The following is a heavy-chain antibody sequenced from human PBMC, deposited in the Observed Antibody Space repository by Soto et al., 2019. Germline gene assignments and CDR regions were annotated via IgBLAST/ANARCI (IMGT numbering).Heavy chain of an antibody. CDR3: VKDRGEWLNINWFDP. V-gene: IGHV3-64D*08. J-gene: IGHJ5*02. CDR2: ISSDGGNK. CDR1: GFTFSSFG. Sequence: PGGSLRFSCASSGFTFSSFGMHWVRQAPGKGLEWVAAISSDGGNKYYADSVKGRFTISRDNSKNTLYLQMSSLRAEDTAVYYCVKDRGEWLNINWFDPWGQGTLVTVSS. D-gene: IGHD6-19*01.